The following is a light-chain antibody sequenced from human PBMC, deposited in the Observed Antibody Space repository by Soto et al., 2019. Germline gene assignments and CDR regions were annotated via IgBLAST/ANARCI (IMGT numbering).Light chain of an antibody. CDR1: QSINSD. J-gene: IGKJ2*01. V-gene: IGKV3-15*01. CDR2: DAS. Sequence: EIVLSQSPATLSVSPGERATLSCRASQSINSDLTWYQKKPGQAPRLLMYDASARATGIPARFSGSGSGTEFTLTISSLQSEDFAVYYCQQYNGWPYTFGQGTKVDI. CDR3: QQYNGWPYT.